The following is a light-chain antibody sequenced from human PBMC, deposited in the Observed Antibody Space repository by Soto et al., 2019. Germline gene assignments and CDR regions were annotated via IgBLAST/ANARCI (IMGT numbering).Light chain of an antibody. CDR2: DAS. V-gene: IGKV3-11*01. Sequence: EIVLTQSPATLSLSPGERATLSCRASQSVSTYLAWYQQKHGQAPRLLIYDASKRATGIPVRFSGSGSGTDFTLTITSLEPEDFGVDYCQQRSNWPPTWTFGQGTRVDIK. J-gene: IGKJ1*01. CDR3: QQRSNWPPTWT. CDR1: QSVSTY.